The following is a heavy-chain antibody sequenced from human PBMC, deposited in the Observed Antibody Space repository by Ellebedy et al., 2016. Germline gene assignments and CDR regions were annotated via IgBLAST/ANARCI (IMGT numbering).Heavy chain of an antibody. D-gene: IGHD1-26*01. V-gene: IGHV1-2*02. J-gene: IGHJ6*03. CDR2: INPNSGGT. Sequence: ASVKVSXXASGYTFTGYYMHWVRQAPGQGLEWMGWINPNSGGTNYAQKFQGRVTMTRDTSISTAYMELSRLRSDDTAVYYCARDALGDSGSYPYYYYYMDVWGKGTTVTVSS. CDR3: ARDALGDSGSYPYYYYYMDV. CDR1: GYTFTGYY.